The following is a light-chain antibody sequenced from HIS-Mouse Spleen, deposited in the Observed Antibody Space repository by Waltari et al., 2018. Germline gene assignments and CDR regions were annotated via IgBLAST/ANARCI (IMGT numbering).Light chain of an antibody. CDR1: ALPKQY. V-gene: IGLV3-25*03. Sequence: SYELTQPPSVSVSPGQTARITCSGDALPKQYADWYQQKPGQAPVLVLYKDSERPSGIPERFSGSSSGTTVTLTISGVQAEDEADYYCQSADSSGTYRVFGGGTKLTVL. CDR2: KDS. CDR3: QSADSSGTYRV. J-gene: IGLJ3*02.